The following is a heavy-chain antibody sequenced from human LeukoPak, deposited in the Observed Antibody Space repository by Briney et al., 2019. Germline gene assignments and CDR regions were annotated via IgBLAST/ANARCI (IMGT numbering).Heavy chain of an antibody. CDR2: ISGDGGST. CDR3: AKEWGYSYGYYFDY. D-gene: IGHD5-18*01. CDR1: GFTFDDYA. V-gene: IGHV3-43*02. Sequence: TGGSLRLSCAAPGFTFDDYAMHWVRQAPGKGLEWVSLISGDGGSTYYADSVKGRFTISRDNSKNSLYLQMNSLRTEDTALYYCAKEWGYSYGYYFDYWGQGTLVTVSS. J-gene: IGHJ4*02.